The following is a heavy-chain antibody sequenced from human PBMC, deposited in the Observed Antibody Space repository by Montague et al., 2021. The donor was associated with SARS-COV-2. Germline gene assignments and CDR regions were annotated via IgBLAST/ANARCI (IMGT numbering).Heavy chain of an antibody. Sequence: SLRLSCAASGFTFSSYGMHWVRQAPGKGLEWVTVISYDGNNKYYRDSVKGRFTISRDNSKNTLHLQMNSLGAEDTAVYYCAKEAYDYIWGSYPKPRDAFDIWGQGTMVTVSS. J-gene: IGHJ3*02. V-gene: IGHV3-30*18. D-gene: IGHD3-16*02. CDR2: ISYDGNNK. CDR1: GFTFSSYG. CDR3: AKEAYDYIWGSYPKPRDAFDI.